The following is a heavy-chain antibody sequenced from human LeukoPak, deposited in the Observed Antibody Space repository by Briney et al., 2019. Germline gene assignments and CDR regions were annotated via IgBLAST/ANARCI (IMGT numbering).Heavy chain of an antibody. J-gene: IGHJ4*02. CDR1: GYTFTTYY. CDR3: ARSVKMPTIVH. CDR2: INPSGGST. V-gene: IGHV1-46*03. D-gene: IGHD5-24*01. Sequence: ASVKVSCKASGYTFTTYYMHWVRQAPGQGLQWMGIINPSGGSTSYAQKFQGRVTMTRDTSTSTVYMELSSLRSDDTVIYYCARSVKMPTIVHWGQGTLVTVSS.